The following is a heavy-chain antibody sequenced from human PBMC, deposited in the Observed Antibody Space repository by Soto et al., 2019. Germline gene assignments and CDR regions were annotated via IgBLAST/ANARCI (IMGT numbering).Heavy chain of an antibody. CDR2: IYPGDSDT. Sequence: GESLKISCKGSGYSFTSYWIGWVRQMPGKGLEWMGIIYPGDSDTRYSPSFQGQVTISADKSISTAYLQWSSLKASDTAMYYCARQAQYDFWSGYPRDYYYYYMDVWGKGTTVTVSS. CDR3: ARQAQYDFWSGYPRDYYYYYMDV. CDR1: GYSFTSYW. V-gene: IGHV5-51*01. J-gene: IGHJ6*03. D-gene: IGHD3-3*01.